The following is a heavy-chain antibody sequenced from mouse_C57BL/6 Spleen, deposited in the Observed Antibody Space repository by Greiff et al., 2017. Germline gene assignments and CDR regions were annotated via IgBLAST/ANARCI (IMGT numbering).Heavy chain of an antibody. Sequence: QVQLQQPGAELVKPGASVKLSCKASGYTFTSYWMHWVKQRPGQGLEWIGMIHPNSGSTNYNEKFKSKATLTVDKSSSTAYMQLSSLTSEDSAVYYCARGGHGYDGYYYAMDDWGQGTSVTVSS. CDR3: ARGGHGYDGYYYAMDD. D-gene: IGHD2-2*01. V-gene: IGHV1-64*01. J-gene: IGHJ4*01. CDR2: IHPNSGST. CDR1: GYTFTSYW.